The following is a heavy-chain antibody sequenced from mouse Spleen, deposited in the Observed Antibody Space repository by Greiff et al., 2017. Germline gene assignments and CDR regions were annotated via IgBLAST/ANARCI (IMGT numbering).Heavy chain of an antibody. Sequence: EVKLVESGGGLVQPGGSLKLSCATSGFTFSDYYMYWVRQTPEKRLEWVAYISNGGGSTYYPDTVKGRFTISRDNAKNTLYLQMSRLKSEDTAMYYCARRGYYGSSYDWFAYWGQGTLVTVSA. J-gene: IGHJ3*01. CDR2: ISNGGGST. CDR1: GFTFSDYY. D-gene: IGHD1-1*01. CDR3: ARRGYYGSSYDWFAY. V-gene: IGHV5-12*02.